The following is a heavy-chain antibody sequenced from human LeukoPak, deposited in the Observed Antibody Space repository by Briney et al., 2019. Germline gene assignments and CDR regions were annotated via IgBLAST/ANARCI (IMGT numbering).Heavy chain of an antibody. V-gene: IGHV3-7*01. J-gene: IGHJ4*02. D-gene: IGHD1-1*01. CDR1: GFTFSAYW. CDR2: IKQDGSEK. Sequence: GGSLRLSCAASGFTFSAYWMSWVRQARGRGLEWVASIKQDGSEKYYVDSVKGRFTISRDNARNSLYLQMDSLRPEDTAVYYCVDGTTPDFWGQGTPVTISS. CDR3: VDGTTPDF.